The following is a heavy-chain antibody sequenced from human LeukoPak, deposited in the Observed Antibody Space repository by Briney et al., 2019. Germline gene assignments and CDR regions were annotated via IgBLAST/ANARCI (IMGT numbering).Heavy chain of an antibody. V-gene: IGHV4-34*01. D-gene: IGHD2-2*02. J-gene: IGHJ4*02. CDR1: GGSFSGYY. CDR2: INHSGST. Sequence: SETLSLTCAVYGGSFSGYYWSWIRQPPGKGLEWIGEINHSGSTNYNPSLKSRVTISVDTSKNQFSLKLSSVTAADTAVYYCARATKRYCSSTSCYKGLDYWGQGTLVTVSS. CDR3: ARATKRYCSSTSCYKGLDY.